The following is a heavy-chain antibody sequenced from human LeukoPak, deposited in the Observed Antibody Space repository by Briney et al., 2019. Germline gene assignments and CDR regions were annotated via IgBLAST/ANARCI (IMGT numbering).Heavy chain of an antibody. CDR2: ISSSGSTI. D-gene: IGHD2-2*01. V-gene: IGHV3-11*01. CDR1: GFTFSDYY. CDR3: SRLPAAMPMIYYFDC. J-gene: IGHJ4*02. Sequence: WGSLRLSCAASGFTFSDYYWSWIRQAPGKGLEWVSYISSSGSTIYYADSVKGRFTIFRANAKNSLYLQMNSLRAEDTAVYYCSRLPAAMPMIYYFDCGGQGTLVTVSS.